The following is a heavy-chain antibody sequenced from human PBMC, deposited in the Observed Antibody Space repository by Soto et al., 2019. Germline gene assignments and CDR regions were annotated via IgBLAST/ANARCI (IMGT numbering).Heavy chain of an antibody. V-gene: IGHV3-30*18. CDR1: GFTFSSYG. D-gene: IGHD6-19*01. CDR2: ISYDGSNK. Sequence: PGGSLRLSCAASGFTFSSYGMHWVRQAPGKGLEWVAVISYDGSNKYYADSVKGRFTISRDNSKNTLYLQMNSLRAEDTAVYYCAKDGNSGWQIYYYYGMDVWGQGTPVTVYS. J-gene: IGHJ6*02. CDR3: AKDGNSGWQIYYYYGMDV.